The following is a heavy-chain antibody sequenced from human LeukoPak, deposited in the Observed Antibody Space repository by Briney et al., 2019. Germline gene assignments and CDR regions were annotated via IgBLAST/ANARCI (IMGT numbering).Heavy chain of an antibody. CDR3: ARRDDCSGGSCKLGY. CDR2: TNHSGST. D-gene: IGHD2-15*01. Sequence: SETLSLTCAVYGGSFSGYYWSWIRQPPGKGLEWIGETNHSGSTNYNPSLKSRVTISVDTSKNQFSLKLSSVTAADTAVYYRARRDDCSGGSCKLGYWGQGTLVTVSS. V-gene: IGHV4-34*01. J-gene: IGHJ4*02. CDR1: GGSFSGYY.